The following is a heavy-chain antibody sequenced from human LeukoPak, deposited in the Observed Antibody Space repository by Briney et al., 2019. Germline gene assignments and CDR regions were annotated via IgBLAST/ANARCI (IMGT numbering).Heavy chain of an antibody. Sequence: SETLSLTCTVSGGPISSYYWSWIRQPPGKGLEWIGYIYYSGSTNYNPSLKSRVTISVDTSKNQFSLKLSSVTAADTAVYYCARHLVVGATIDAFDIWGQGTMVTVSS. CDR1: GGPISSYY. CDR3: ARHLVVGATIDAFDI. D-gene: IGHD1-26*01. J-gene: IGHJ3*02. V-gene: IGHV4-59*08. CDR2: IYYSGST.